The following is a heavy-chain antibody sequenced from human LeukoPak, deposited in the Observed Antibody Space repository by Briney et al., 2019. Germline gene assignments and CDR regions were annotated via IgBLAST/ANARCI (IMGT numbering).Heavy chain of an antibody. CDR1: GGSISTEFYW. Sequence: SETLSLTCDVSGGSISTEFYWWGWLRQPPGKGLEWIGIIFHTGKTHDNPSLKSRVSMSVDTSENQFSLRLSAVTAAGTAVYYCARQMGVGVWALDYWGQGTPVTVSS. J-gene: IGHJ4*02. D-gene: IGHD3-16*01. CDR3: ARQMGVGVWALDY. CDR2: IFHTGKT. V-gene: IGHV4-39*01.